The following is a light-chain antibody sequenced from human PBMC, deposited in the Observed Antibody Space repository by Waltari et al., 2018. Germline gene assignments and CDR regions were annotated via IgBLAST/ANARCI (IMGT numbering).Light chain of an antibody. CDR3: QHYLRLPVT. J-gene: IGKJ1*01. V-gene: IGKV3-20*01. Sequence: EIVLTQSPGTLSLSLGERATVSCRASQSVSRALAWYQQKHGQAPRLLSYGASTRATGIPDMFSGSGSGTDFSLTISRLEPDDFAVYYCQHYLRLPVTFGQGTTVEI. CDR1: QSVSRA. CDR2: GAS.